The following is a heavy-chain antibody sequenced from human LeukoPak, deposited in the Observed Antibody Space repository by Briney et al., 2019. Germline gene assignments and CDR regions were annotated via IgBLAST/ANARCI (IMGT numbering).Heavy chain of an antibody. V-gene: IGHV4-34*01. CDR2: INHSGST. CDR1: GGSFSGYY. D-gene: IGHD1-26*01. Sequence: PSETLSLTCVVYGGSFSGYYWSWVRQPPGKGLEWIGEINHSGSTSYNPSLKSRVTISVDTSKNQFSLKLSSVTAADTAVYYCARGDVGATAVPFDPWGQGTLVTVSS. J-gene: IGHJ5*02. CDR3: ARGDVGATAVPFDP.